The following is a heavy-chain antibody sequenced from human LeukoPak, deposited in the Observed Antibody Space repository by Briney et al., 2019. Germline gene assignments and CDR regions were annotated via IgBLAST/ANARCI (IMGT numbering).Heavy chain of an antibody. CDR3: ARSLDTAMVTGY. D-gene: IGHD5-18*01. V-gene: IGHV3-33*01. Sequence: GRSLGLSCAASGFTFSSYGMHWVRQAPGKGLEWVAVIWYDGSNKYYADSVKGRFTISRDNSKNTLYLQMNSLRAEDTAVYYCARSLDTAMVTGYWGQGTLVTVSS. CDR1: GFTFSSYG. J-gene: IGHJ4*02. CDR2: IWYDGSNK.